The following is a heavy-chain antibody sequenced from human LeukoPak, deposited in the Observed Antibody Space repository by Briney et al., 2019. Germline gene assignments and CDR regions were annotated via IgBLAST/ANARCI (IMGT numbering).Heavy chain of an antibody. Sequence: PGRSLRLSCAASGFTFSSYGMHWVRQAPGKGLEWVAVISYDGSNKYYADSVKGRFTISRDNSKNTLYLQMNSLRAEDTAVYYCAKEDFWDAFDIWGQGTMVTVSS. CDR3: AKEDFWDAFDI. V-gene: IGHV3-30*18. D-gene: IGHD3-3*01. CDR1: GFTFSSYG. J-gene: IGHJ3*02. CDR2: ISYDGSNK.